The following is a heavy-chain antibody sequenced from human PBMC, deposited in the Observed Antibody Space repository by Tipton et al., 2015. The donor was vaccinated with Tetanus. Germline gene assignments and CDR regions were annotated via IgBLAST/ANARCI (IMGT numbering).Heavy chain of an antibody. CDR2: ISSTSRYI. V-gene: IGHV3-21*01. CDR3: VSGAALDY. D-gene: IGHD6-25*01. J-gene: IGHJ4*02. CDR1: GFSFSNYK. Sequence: SLRLSCEVSGFSFSNYKMNWVRQGPGRGLEWVSSISSTSRYINYADSVKGRFTISRDNAKNSLFLEMNSLRADDTAVYYCVSGAALDYWGQVTLITVSS.